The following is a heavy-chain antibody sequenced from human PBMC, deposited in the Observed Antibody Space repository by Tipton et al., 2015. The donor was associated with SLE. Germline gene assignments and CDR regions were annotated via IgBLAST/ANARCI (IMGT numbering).Heavy chain of an antibody. CDR1: GFIFSSYS. D-gene: IGHD6-13*01. CDR2: ISPGSRYL. J-gene: IGHJ6*03. CDR3: ARGIPAAGGPYFFYMDV. V-gene: IGHV3-21*01. Sequence: SLRLSCAASGFIFSSYSFNWVRQAPGKGLEWVSSISPGSRYLYYADSVEGRFTISRDNAENSLYLQMNSLRAEDTAMYFCARGIPAAGGPYFFYMDVWGKGTTITVSS.